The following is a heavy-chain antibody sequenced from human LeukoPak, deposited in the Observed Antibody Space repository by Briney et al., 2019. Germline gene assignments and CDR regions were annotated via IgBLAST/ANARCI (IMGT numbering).Heavy chain of an antibody. Sequence: GGPLSLSCAASGFTFSSYWMSWVRQAPGKGLEWVAYINQGGSEKNYVDSVKGRFTISRDNAQNSLYLQMNSLRGEDTAVYYCVRSSGRDFSDYWGQGTLVTVSS. D-gene: IGHD1-26*01. CDR3: VRSSGRDFSDY. J-gene: IGHJ4*02. CDR2: INQGGSEK. V-gene: IGHV3-7*04. CDR1: GFTFSSYW.